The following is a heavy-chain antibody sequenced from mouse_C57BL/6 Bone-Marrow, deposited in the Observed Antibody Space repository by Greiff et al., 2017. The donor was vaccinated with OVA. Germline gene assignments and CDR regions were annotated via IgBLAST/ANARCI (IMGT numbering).Heavy chain of an antibody. CDR3: AKKRLEGFAY. D-gene: IGHD4-1*01. Sequence: EVKLMESGGGLVKPGGSLKLSCAASGFTFSDYGMHWVRQAPEKGLEWVAYISSGSSTIYYADTVKGRFTISRDNAKNTLFLQMTSLRSEDTAMYYCAKKRLEGFAYWGQGTLVTVSA. CDR1: GFTFSDYG. J-gene: IGHJ3*01. CDR2: ISSGSSTI. V-gene: IGHV5-17*01.